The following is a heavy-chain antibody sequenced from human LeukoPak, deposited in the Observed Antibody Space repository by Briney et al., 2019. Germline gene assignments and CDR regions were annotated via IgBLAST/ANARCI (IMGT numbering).Heavy chain of an antibody. J-gene: IGHJ3*01. D-gene: IGHD2-8*02. CDR3: ARAGDESTGHYDSLHF. CDR1: GYTFDENH. V-gene: IGHV1-2*02. Sequence: ASVKVSCKASGYTFDENHIHWVRQAPGQGPELMGWINPKSGATDSAQQFQGRLTMTRDTSIGTASMDLSGLGLDDTGIYYCARAGDESTGHYDSLHFWGQGTMVTVSS. CDR2: INPKSGAT.